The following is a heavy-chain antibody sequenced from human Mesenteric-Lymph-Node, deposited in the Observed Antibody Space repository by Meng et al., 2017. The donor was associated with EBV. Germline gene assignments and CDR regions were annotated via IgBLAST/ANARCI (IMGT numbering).Heavy chain of an antibody. CDR3: ATFRGAVSANGWFAP. V-gene: IGHV1-24*01. CDR2: VDPEDDEM. J-gene: IGHJ5*02. CDR1: GHTLIELS. D-gene: IGHD6-19*01. Sequence: VRLGQVGDEVKRPGASGKVYCKVSGHTLIELSMNWVRQAPGKGLEWMGGVDPEDDEMVFAQEFQGRVTMTEDTSTNTAYMELSRLSSEDTAVYYCATFRGAVSANGWFAPWGQGTLVTVSS.